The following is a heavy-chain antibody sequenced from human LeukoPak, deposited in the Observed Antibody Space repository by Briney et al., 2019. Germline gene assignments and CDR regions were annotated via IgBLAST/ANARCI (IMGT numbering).Heavy chain of an antibody. CDR1: GFTFSSYG. D-gene: IGHD3-10*01. J-gene: IGHJ4*02. V-gene: IGHV3-30*02. CDR3: VKGGFYGSGEYYFDC. Sequence: GGSLRLSCAATGFTFSSYGMHWVRQASGKGLEWVAFIRYDGSNKYYADSVKGRSTISRDNSKNTLYLQMNSLRPEDTAVYYCVKGGFYGSGEYYFDCWGQGTLVTVSS. CDR2: IRYDGSNK.